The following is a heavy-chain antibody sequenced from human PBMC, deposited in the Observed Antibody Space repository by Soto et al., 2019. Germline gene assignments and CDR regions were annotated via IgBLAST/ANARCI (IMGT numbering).Heavy chain of an antibody. CDR2: ISTFNSDA. J-gene: IGHJ4*02. Sequence: GASVKVSCKASGYTFTSYGISWVRQAPGQGLEWMGWISTFNSDANYAQKFRGRVTMTTDTSTSTAYMELRSLRSDDTAVFYCARDPVAGTYFDYWGQGTLVTVSS. V-gene: IGHV1-18*01. D-gene: IGHD6-19*01. CDR3: ARDPVAGTYFDY. CDR1: GYTFTSYG.